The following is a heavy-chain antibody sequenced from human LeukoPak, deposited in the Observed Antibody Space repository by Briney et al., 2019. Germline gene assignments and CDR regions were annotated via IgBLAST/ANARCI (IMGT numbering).Heavy chain of an antibody. CDR2: ISYDGSNK. Sequence: PGGSLRLSCAASGFTFSSYAMHWVRQAPGKGLEWVAVISYDGSNKYYADSVKGRFTISRDNSKNTLYLQMNSLRAEDTAVYYCVAAGYHPYFDYWGQGTLVTVSS. CDR3: VAAGYHPYFDY. J-gene: IGHJ4*02. D-gene: IGHD6-25*01. CDR1: GFTFSSYA. V-gene: IGHV3-30-3*01.